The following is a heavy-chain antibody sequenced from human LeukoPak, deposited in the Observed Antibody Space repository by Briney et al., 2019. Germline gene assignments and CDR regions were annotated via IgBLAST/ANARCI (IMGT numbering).Heavy chain of an antibody. CDR1: GGSISSYY. J-gene: IGHJ4*02. Sequence: SETLSLTCTVSGGSISSYYWSWVRQPPGKGVEWIGYIYYSGSTNYNPSLKSGGTISLDTTKNQFSLKLSSVTAADPAVYYCARSITMVRRVINWGQGTLVTVSS. V-gene: IGHV4-59*01. CDR2: IYYSGST. CDR3: ARSITMVRRVIN. D-gene: IGHD3-10*01.